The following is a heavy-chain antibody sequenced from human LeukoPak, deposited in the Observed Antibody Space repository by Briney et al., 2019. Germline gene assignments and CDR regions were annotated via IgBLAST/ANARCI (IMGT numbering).Heavy chain of an antibody. CDR1: GFTFSSYS. Sequence: GGSLRLSCAASGFTFSSYSMNWVRQAPGKGLEWVSSISSTSSYIYYADSVKGRFTISRDNAKDLLFLQLNSLRAEDAAMYYCARVEAVAGNWGGLDPWGQGTLVTVSS. D-gene: IGHD6-19*01. CDR2: ISSTSSYI. V-gene: IGHV3-21*01. J-gene: IGHJ5*02. CDR3: ARVEAVAGNWGGLDP.